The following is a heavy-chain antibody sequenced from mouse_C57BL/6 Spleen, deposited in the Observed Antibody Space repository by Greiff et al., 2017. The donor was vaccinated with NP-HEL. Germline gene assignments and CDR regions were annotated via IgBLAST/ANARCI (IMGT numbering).Heavy chain of an antibody. CDR3: AREGAETGTNFDY. V-gene: IGHV1-22*01. Sequence: EVQLQQSGPELVKPGASVKMSCKASGYTFTDYHMHWVKQSHGKSLEWIGYINPNNGGTSYNQKFKGKATLTVNKSSSTAYMELRSLTSEDSAVYYCAREGAETGTNFDYWGQGTTLTVSS. J-gene: IGHJ2*01. D-gene: IGHD4-1*01. CDR1: GYTFTDYH. CDR2: INPNNGGT.